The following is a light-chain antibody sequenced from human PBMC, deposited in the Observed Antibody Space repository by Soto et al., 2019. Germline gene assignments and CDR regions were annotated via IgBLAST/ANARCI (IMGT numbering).Light chain of an antibody. V-gene: IGLV2-14*01. CDR3: SSYATSTPYV. J-gene: IGLJ1*01. CDR2: EVS. CDR1: NSDVGGYNT. Sequence: QSALTQPASVSGSPGQSITISCTGTNSDVGGYNTVSWYQQHPGKAPKLMIYEVSNRPSGVSNRFSGSRSGNTATLTISGLQAEDEADYYCSSYATSTPYVFGSGTQLT.